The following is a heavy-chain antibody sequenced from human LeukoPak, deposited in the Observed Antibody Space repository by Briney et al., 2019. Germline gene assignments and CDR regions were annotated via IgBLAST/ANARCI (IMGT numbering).Heavy chain of an antibody. CDR1: GFTLSTYD. CDR2: SGIVGDT. CDR3: ARDSRGNFDL. V-gene: IGHV3-13*01. Sequence: GSLRLSCAASGFTLSTYDMHWVRRAPGKGLEWVSLSGIVGDTDYSDSVKGRFTISRDNAKYSLFLQMSSLRVGDTAFYYCARDSRGNFDLWGQGTLVTVSS. J-gene: IGHJ4*02.